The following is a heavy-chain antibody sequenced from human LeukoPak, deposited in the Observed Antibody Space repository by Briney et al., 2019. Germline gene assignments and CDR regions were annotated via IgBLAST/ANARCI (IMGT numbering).Heavy chain of an antibody. D-gene: IGHD7-27*01. V-gene: IGHV3-73*01. CDR1: GFTFRGSA. CDR2: IRSKANSYAT. CDR3: TSGDPQKGVAFDI. J-gene: IGHJ3*02. Sequence: GGSLRLSCAAPGFTFRGSAMPWVRRASGKGLEWVGRIRSKANSYATAYAASVKGRFTISRDDSKNTAYLQMNSLKTEDTAVYYCTSGDPQKGVAFDIWGQGTMVTVSS.